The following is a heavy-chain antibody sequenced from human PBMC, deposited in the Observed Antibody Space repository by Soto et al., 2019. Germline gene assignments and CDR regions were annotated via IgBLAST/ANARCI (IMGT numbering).Heavy chain of an antibody. CDR2: ISYEGSNK. CDR3: ARYIAARLCVDY. CDR1: GFTFSSYA. J-gene: IGHJ4*02. D-gene: IGHD6-6*01. V-gene: IGHV3-30-3*01. Sequence: QVQLVESGGGVVQPGRSLRLSCAASGFTFSSYAMHWVRQAPGKGLEGVAVISYEGSNKYYADSVKSRFTISRDNATNTLYRQKNSLRAEDTAVYYYARYIAARLCVDYWGQGTLVTVSS.